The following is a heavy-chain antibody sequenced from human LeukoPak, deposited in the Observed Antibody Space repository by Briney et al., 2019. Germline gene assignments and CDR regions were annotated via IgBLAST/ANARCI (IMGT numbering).Heavy chain of an antibody. Sequence: SETLSLTCAVYGGSFSGYYWSWIRQPPGKGLEWIGEINHSGSTNYNPSLKSRVTISVDTSKNQFSLKLSSVTAADTAVYYCAGLSFSGYFDYWGQGTLVTVSS. CDR1: GGSFSGYY. D-gene: IGHD2/OR15-2a*01. CDR2: INHSGST. J-gene: IGHJ4*02. CDR3: AGLSFSGYFDY. V-gene: IGHV4-34*01.